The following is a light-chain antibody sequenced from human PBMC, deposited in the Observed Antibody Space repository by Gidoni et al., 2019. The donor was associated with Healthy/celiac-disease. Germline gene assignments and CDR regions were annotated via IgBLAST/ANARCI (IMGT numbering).Light chain of an antibody. CDR3: QAWDSSTGV. J-gene: IGLJ3*02. Sequence: SYELTQPPSVYVSPGQTASITCSGDKLGDKYACWYQQKPGQSPVLVIYQDSKRPSGIPERFSGSNSGNTATLTISGTQAMDEADYYCQAWDSSTGVFGGGTKLTDL. V-gene: IGLV3-1*01. CDR2: QDS. CDR1: KLGDKY.